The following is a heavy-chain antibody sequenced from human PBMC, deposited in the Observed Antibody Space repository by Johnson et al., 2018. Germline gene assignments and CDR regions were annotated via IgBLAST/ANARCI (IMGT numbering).Heavy chain of an antibody. CDR2: IYPGDSDT. V-gene: IGHV5-51*03. D-gene: IGHD5-24*01. CDR1: GYSFTSYW. J-gene: IGHJ3*02. Sequence: EVQLLESGAEVKKPGESLKISCKGSGYSFTSYWIGWVRQMPGKGLEWMGSIYPGDSDTRYSPSFQGQGTISADKSISTAYLQWSSLKASDTAMYYCVRREDGYNYDAFDIWGQGTMVTVSS. CDR3: VRREDGYNYDAFDI.